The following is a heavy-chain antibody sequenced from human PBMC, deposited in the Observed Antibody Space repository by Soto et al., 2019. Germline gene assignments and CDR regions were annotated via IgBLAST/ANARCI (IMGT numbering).Heavy chain of an antibody. CDR3: ARQIYHSDTSPNVQYYYDS. Sequence: PGDSVKISYKGSGYTFAGYWTTWVRQKPGKGLEWMGRIDPSDSQTYYSPSFRGHVTIAATKSITTVFLQWSSLRATDTARYYCARQIYHSDTSPNVQYYYDSWGQGTPVTVSS. D-gene: IGHD3-22*01. V-gene: IGHV5-10-1*01. CDR1: GYTFAGYW. CDR2: IDPSDSQT. J-gene: IGHJ4*02.